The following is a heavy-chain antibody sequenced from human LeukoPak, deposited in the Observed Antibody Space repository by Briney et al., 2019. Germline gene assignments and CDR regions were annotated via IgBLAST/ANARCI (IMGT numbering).Heavy chain of an antibody. CDR3: AKDRYYDSSGYYGFDY. D-gene: IGHD3-22*01. CDR1: GFTFDDYA. Sequence: GGSVRLSCAASGFTFDDYAMHWVRQAPGKGLEWVSGISWNSGSIGYADSVKGRFTISRDNAKNSLYLQMNSLRAEDTALYYCAKDRYYDSSGYYGFDYWGQGTLVTVSS. CDR2: ISWNSGSI. V-gene: IGHV3-9*01. J-gene: IGHJ4*02.